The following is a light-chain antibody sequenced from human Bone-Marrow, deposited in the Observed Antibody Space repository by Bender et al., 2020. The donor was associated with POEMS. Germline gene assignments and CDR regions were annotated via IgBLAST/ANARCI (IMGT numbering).Light chain of an antibody. CDR2: QDN. V-gene: IGLV3-1*01. Sequence: SYEVTQPPAVSVSPGQTVSITCSGDKLGDKSASWYRQRSGHSPVLVIYQDNKRPSGIPERFSGSNSGNTATLTISRVEAGDEADYYCQVWLNTDDVVFGGGTKLTVL. CDR3: QVWLNTDDVV. CDR1: KLGDKS. J-gene: IGLJ2*01.